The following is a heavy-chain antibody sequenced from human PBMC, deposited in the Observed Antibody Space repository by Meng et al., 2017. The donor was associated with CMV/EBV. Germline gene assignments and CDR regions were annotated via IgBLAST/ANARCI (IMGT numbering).Heavy chain of an antibody. CDR1: GYTFTSYG. CDR3: ARDDLRKGIRIRNYYYGMDV. D-gene: IGHD2-21*01. J-gene: IGHJ6*02. CDR2: ISAYNGNT. Sequence: ASVKVSCKASGYTFTSYGISWVRQAPGQGLEWMGWISAYNGNTNYAQKLQGRVTMTTDTSTSTAYMELRSLRSDDTAVYYCARDDLRKGIRIRNYYYGMDVWGQGTTVTVSS. V-gene: IGHV1-18*01.